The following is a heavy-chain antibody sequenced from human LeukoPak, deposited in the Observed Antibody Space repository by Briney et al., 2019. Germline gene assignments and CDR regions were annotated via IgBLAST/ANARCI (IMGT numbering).Heavy chain of an antibody. CDR2: INPNSGDT. CDR3: ARADTSLVNFYYFGMDV. D-gene: IGHD5-18*01. CDR1: GFTFTDYY. Sequence: ASVKVSCKASGFTFTDYYIHWVRQAPGQGLEWMGWINPNSGDTNYAQKFQGRVTMTRDTSINTAYMELSGLRSGDTAVYYCARADTSLVNFYYFGMDVWGQGTTVTVSS. V-gene: IGHV1-2*02. J-gene: IGHJ6*02.